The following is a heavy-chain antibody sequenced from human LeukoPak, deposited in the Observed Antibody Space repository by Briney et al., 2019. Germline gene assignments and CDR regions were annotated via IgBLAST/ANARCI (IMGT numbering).Heavy chain of an antibody. Sequence: SETLSLTCTVSGGSISSSSYYWSWIRQPPGKGLEWIGYIYYSGSTNYNPSLKSRVTISVDTSKNQFSLKLSSVTAADTAVYYCARAVATIEYYFDYWGQGTLVTVSS. CDR1: GGSISSSSYY. D-gene: IGHD5-12*01. V-gene: IGHV4-61*01. CDR2: IYYSGST. CDR3: ARAVATIEYYFDY. J-gene: IGHJ4*02.